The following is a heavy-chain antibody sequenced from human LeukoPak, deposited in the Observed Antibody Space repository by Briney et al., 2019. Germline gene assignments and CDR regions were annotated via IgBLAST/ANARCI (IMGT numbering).Heavy chain of an antibody. V-gene: IGHV4-34*01. J-gene: IGHJ5*02. D-gene: IGHD3-22*01. CDR2: INHSGST. CDR3: ASPRSYYDSSGYYIS. CDR1: GGSFSGYY. Sequence: SETLSLTCAVYGGSFSGYYWSWIRQPPGKGLEWIGEINHSGSTNYNPSLKSRVTISVDTSKNQFSLKLSSVTAADTAVYYCASPRSYYDSSGYYISWGQRTLVTVSS.